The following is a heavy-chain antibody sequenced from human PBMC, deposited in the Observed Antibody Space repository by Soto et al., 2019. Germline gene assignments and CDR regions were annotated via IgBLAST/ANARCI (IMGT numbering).Heavy chain of an antibody. CDR2: VYSSGGT. Sequence: SETLSLTCTVSGGSMTSYYWTWIRQPAGKGLEWIGRVYSSGGTHYNPSLKSRVTILLDTSKNQFSLRLLSVTDADTAVYFCARGQRFSDWFNPWGXGTLVTVS. CDR1: GGSMTSYY. J-gene: IGHJ5*02. CDR3: ARGQRFSDWFNP. D-gene: IGHD3-3*01. V-gene: IGHV4-4*07.